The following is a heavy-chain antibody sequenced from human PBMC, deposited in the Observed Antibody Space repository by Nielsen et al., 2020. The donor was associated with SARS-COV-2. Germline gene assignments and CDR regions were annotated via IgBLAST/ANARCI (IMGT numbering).Heavy chain of an antibody. J-gene: IGHJ4*02. Sequence: GESLKISCAASGFTFSNFAMSWVRQAPGKGPEWVSGVVNSGAFTYYADSVKGRFTISRDNSKSTLFLQMNSLRAEDTAIYYCAKDRFRSGRPTFFDQWGLGTLVTVSS. CDR3: AKDRFRSGRPTFFDQ. CDR1: GFTFSNFA. D-gene: IGHD3-10*01. V-gene: IGHV3-23*01. CDR2: VVNSGAFT.